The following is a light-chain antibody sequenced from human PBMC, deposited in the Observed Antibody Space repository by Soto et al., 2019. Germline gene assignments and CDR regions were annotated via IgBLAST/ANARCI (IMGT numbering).Light chain of an antibody. CDR1: STDFVSYNR. V-gene: IGLV2-18*01. CDR3: RLYTSENTYV. CDR2: EAS. J-gene: IGLJ1*01. Sequence: QSALTQPPSVSGSPGQSVTISCTGTSTDFVSYNRVSWYQQPPGTAPKLIIYEASNRPSGVPGRFSGSKSGNTASLTTSGLQAADEADYYCRLYTSENTYVFGTGTKLTVL.